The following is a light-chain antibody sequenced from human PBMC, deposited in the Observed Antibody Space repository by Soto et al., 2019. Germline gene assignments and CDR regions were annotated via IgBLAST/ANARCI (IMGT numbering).Light chain of an antibody. J-gene: IGKJ1*01. CDR1: QSISSW. V-gene: IGKV1-5*01. Sequence: DIQMTQSPSTLSASVGDRVTITCRASQSISSWLAWYQQKPGKAPKLLIYDASSLESGVPSRFSGSGSGTEFTLTISSLQPDDFATDYCQQYNSYSPTWTFGQGTKVEIK. CDR2: DAS. CDR3: QQYNSYSPTWT.